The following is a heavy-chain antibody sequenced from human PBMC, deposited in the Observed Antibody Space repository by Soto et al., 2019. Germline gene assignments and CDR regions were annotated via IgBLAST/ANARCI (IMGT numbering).Heavy chain of an antibody. J-gene: IGHJ4*02. D-gene: IGHD3-10*01. CDR1: VFTFSNYW. CDR2: IKQDGSER. Sequence: EVQVVESGGGLGQPGGSLRLSCAASVFTFSNYWMSWVRQAPGKGLEWVANIKQDGSERYYVDSVKGRFTISRDNAKTSVYLQINSLRAEDTAVYHCRGSLDYWGQGPLVTVSS. V-gene: IGHV3-7*01. CDR3: RGSLDY.